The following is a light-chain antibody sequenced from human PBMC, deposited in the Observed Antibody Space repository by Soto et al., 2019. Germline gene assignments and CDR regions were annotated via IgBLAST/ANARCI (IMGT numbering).Light chain of an antibody. CDR3: QQYRSWPRT. CDR2: GAS. V-gene: IGKV3-15*01. CDR1: QSVSSY. Sequence: EIVLTQSPGTLSLSPGERATLSCRASQSVSSYLAWYQQKPGQAPRLLIYGASTRATDMPGRFSGRGAGAEFTLTISSLQSEDFAVYYCQQYRSWPRTFGQGTKV. J-gene: IGKJ1*01.